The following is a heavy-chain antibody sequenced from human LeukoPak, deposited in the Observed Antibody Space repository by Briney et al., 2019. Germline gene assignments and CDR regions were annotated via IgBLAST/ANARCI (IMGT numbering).Heavy chain of an antibody. D-gene: IGHD5-12*01. CDR3: AKDLSLIAATMVDY. CDR2: IRYDGSNK. Sequence: GGPLRLSCEASGFTFSSYGMHWVRQAPGKGPEGVAFIRYDGSNKYYADSVKGRFTISRDNSKNTLYLQMNSLRAEDTAVYYCAKDLSLIAATMVDYWGQGTLVTVSS. J-gene: IGHJ4*02. V-gene: IGHV3-30*02. CDR1: GFTFSSYG.